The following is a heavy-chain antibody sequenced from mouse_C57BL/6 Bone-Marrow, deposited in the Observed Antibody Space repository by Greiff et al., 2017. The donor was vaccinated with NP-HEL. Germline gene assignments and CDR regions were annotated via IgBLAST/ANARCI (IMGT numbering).Heavy chain of an antibody. CDR3: KVDYDDY. D-gene: IGHD2-4*01. J-gene: IGHJ2*01. CDR2: IDPETGGT. CDR1: GYTFTDYE. Sequence: VQLQQSGAELVRPGASVTLSCKASGYTFTDYEMHWVKQTPVHGLEWIGAIDPETGGTSYTQKFKGKAILTADNSPSTAYMELHSLTSEDSAIYDCKVDYDDYWGQGTTLTVSS. V-gene: IGHV1-15*01.